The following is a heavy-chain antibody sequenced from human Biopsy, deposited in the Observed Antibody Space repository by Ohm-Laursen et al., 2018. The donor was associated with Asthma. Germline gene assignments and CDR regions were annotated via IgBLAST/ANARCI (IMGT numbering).Heavy chain of an antibody. Sequence: ASVTVSYQASGYTVTRYAINWVRQAPGQGLEWMGWINTNTGNPTYAQGFTGRFVFSLDTSVNTAHLQISSLKAEDTAVYYCARMISYYHEMRAPFFDYWGQGTLVTVSS. CDR3: ARMISYYHEMRAPFFDY. J-gene: IGHJ4*02. CDR2: INTNTGNP. V-gene: IGHV7-4-1*02. CDR1: GYTVTRYA. D-gene: IGHD3-22*01.